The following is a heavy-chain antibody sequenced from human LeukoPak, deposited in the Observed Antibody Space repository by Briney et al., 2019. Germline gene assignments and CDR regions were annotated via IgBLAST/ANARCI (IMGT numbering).Heavy chain of an antibody. CDR1: GFTFSSYW. CDR3: ARYAAWVGELLDAFDI. V-gene: IGHV3-7*03. CDR2: IKQDGSEK. D-gene: IGHD3-10*01. J-gene: IGHJ3*02. Sequence: GGSLRLSCAASGFTFSSYWVSWVRQARGKGLEWVANIKQDGSEKYYVDSVKGRFTISRDNAKTSLYQQMNSLRAEDTAVYYCARYAAWVGELLDAFDIWGQGTMVTVSS.